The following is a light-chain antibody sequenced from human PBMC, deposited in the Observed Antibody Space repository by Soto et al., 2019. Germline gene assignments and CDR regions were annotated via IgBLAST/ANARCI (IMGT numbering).Light chain of an antibody. CDR1: SSDVGGYNY. CDR3: SSYTRSSTPCV. Sequence: QSVLTQPASVSGSPGQSITISCTGTSSDVGGYNYVSWYQQHPGKAPKLMIYDVSNRPSGVSNRFSGSKSGNTASLTISGLQAEDEADYYCSSYTRSSTPCVFGTGTKVTVL. CDR2: DVS. V-gene: IGLV2-14*01. J-gene: IGLJ1*01.